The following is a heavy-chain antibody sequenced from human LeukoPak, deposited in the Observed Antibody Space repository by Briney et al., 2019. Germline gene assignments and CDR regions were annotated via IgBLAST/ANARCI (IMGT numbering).Heavy chain of an antibody. V-gene: IGHV4-59*08. D-gene: IGHD6-19*01. Sequence: SGTLSLTCTVSGVSMSSYYWSWIRQPPGKGLEWIGYIYYSGSTNYNPSLKSRATISIDTSKNQISLKMPSVTAADTAVYYCAGSVAGTLSEHFQHWGQGTLVSVSS. CDR1: GVSMSSYY. CDR3: AGSVAGTLSEHFQH. J-gene: IGHJ1*01. CDR2: IYYSGST.